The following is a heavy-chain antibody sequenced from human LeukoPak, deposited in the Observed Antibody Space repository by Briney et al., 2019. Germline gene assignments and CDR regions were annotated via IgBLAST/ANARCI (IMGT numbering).Heavy chain of an antibody. CDR3: ARVQRKYQLPRLNDYDYMDV. J-gene: IGHJ6*03. V-gene: IGHV3-30-3*01. CDR1: RFTFRNYA. CDR2: ISYDGSNK. D-gene: IGHD2-2*01. Sequence: GGSLRLSCAASRFTFRNYAMHWVRQAPGKGLEWVAVISYDGSNKYYADSVKGRFTISRDNSKNTLYLQMNSLRAEDTAVYYCARVQRKYQLPRLNDYDYMDVWGKGTTVTISS.